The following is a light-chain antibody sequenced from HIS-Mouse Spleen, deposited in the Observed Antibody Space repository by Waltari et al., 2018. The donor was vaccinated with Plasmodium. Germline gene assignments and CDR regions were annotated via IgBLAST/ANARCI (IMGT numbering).Light chain of an antibody. CDR2: KAS. V-gene: IGKV1-5*03. CDR1: QSISSW. CDR3: QQYNSYSYT. Sequence: DIQMTQSPSTLSASVGGRVNITCRASQSISSWLAWYQQKPGKAPKLLIYKASSLESGVPSRFSGSGSGTEFTLTISSLQPDDFATYYCQQYNSYSYTFGQGTKLEIK. J-gene: IGKJ2*01.